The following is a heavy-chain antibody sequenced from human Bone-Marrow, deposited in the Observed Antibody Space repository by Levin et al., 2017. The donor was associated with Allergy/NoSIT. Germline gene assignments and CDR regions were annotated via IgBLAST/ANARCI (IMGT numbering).Heavy chain of an antibody. D-gene: IGHD3-16*01. CDR3: ARAVLGDYYGMDV. J-gene: IGHJ6*02. V-gene: IGHV3-30-3*01. CDR1: GFTFSSYA. CDR2: ISYDGSNK. Sequence: LSLTCAASGFTFSSYAMHWVRQAPGKGLEWVAVISYDGSNKYYADSVKGRFTISRDNSKNTLYLQMNSLRAEDTAVYYCARAVLGDYYGMDVWGQGTTVTVSS.